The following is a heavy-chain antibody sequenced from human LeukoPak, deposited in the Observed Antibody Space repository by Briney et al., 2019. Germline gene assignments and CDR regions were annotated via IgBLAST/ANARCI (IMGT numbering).Heavy chain of an antibody. V-gene: IGHV3-30-3*01. Sequence: GGSLRLSCAASGFTFSSYAMHWVRQATGKGLEWVAVISYDGSNKYYADSVKGRFTISRDNSKNTLYLQMNSLRAEDTAVYYCARGLSEYDFWTYYYGMDVWGQGTTVTVSS. CDR2: ISYDGSNK. CDR3: ARGLSEYDFWTYYYGMDV. J-gene: IGHJ6*02. D-gene: IGHD3-3*01. CDR1: GFTFSSYA.